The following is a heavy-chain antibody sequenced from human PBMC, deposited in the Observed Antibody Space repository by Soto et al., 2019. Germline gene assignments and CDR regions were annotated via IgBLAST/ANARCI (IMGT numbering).Heavy chain of an antibody. Sequence: PSQTLSLTCAISGDSVSSNSAAWNWIRQSPSRGLEWLGRTYYRSKWYNDYAVSVKSRITINPDTSKNQFSLQLNSVTPEDTAVYHCARERAAFIAVASNWFDPWGQGTLVTVSS. CDR3: ARERAAFIAVASNWFDP. CDR2: TYYRSKWYN. CDR1: GDSVSSNSAA. D-gene: IGHD6-19*01. V-gene: IGHV6-1*01. J-gene: IGHJ5*02.